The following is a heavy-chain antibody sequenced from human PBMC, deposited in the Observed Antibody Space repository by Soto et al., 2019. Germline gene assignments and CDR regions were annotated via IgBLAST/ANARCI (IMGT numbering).Heavy chain of an antibody. J-gene: IGHJ3*01. CDR3: AIPRFPGTAFYVFDV. Sequence: PGESLKISCKGSGYSFTSYWIGWVRQMPGKGLECMGIIYPGDSDTRYSPSFQGQVTISADKSISTAYLQWSSLKASDTALYYCAIPRFPGTAFYVFDVWGQGTMVTVSS. CDR1: GYSFTSYW. V-gene: IGHV5-51*01. D-gene: IGHD6-13*01. CDR2: IYPGDSDT.